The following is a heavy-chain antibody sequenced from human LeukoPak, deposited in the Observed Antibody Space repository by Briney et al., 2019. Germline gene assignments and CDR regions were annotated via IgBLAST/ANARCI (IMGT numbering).Heavy chain of an antibody. V-gene: IGHV3-23*01. CDR1: GFTFNNYA. CDR3: ARLGYCSGGSCYRYNWFDP. CDR2: ISDSGGTT. Sequence: PGGSLRLSCAGSGFTFNNYAMSWVRQAPGKGLEWVSEISDSGGTTYYADSVKGRFTISRDNSKNTLYLQMNSLRAEDTAVYYCARLGYCSGGSCYRYNWFDPWGQGTLVTVSS. D-gene: IGHD2-15*01. J-gene: IGHJ5*02.